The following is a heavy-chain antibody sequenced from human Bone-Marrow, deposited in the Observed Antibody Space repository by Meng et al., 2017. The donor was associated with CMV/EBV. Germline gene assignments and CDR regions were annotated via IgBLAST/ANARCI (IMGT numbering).Heavy chain of an antibody. CDR2: IYYSWST. J-gene: IGHJ5*02. V-gene: IGHV4-39*02. CDR3: AREVHAFHCFDP. Sequence: GSRRLPGTVSGTSTRSSSYYWGWIRQPPGKGLEWIGSIYYSWSTYYNPSLKSRVTISMDTSQHQFSLKLNSVTAADTAIYYCAREVHAFHCFDPWGQGALVTVSS. CDR1: GTSTRSSSYY.